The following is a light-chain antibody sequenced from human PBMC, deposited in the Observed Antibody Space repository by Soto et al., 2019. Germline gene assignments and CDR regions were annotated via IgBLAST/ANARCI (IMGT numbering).Light chain of an antibody. V-gene: IGKV1-5*01. CDR1: QTISIW. CDR3: QKYNSAPAWT. CDR2: DAS. J-gene: IGKJ1*01. Sequence: DIQMTQSPSTLSASLGDRVTITCRARQTISIWLAWYQQKPGKAPKLLIYDASILESGVPSRFSGSGSGTDFTLTISSLQPEDVATYYCQKYNSAPAWTFGQGTKVDI.